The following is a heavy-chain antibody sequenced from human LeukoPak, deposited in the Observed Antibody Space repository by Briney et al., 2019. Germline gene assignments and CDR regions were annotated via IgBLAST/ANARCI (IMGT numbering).Heavy chain of an antibody. D-gene: IGHD3-3*01. V-gene: IGHV3-7*04. J-gene: IGHJ4*02. CDR3: ATDRKAGSWDPRFIY. CDR2: IRDDGSEK. Sequence: GGSLRLSCAASGFTFSDYWMLWVRQAPGKGSEWVANIRDDGSEKNYVDSVKGRFTISRDNAQMSLYLQMNSLRVDDTAVYYCATDRKAGSWDPRFIYGGQGTLVTVSS. CDR1: GFTFSDYW.